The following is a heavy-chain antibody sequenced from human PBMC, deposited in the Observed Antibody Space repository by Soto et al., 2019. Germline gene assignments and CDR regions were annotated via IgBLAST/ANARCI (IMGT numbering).Heavy chain of an antibody. CDR2: IRPDNGNT. D-gene: IGHD5-12*01. J-gene: IGHJ5*02. Sequence: QLQLVQSGAEVKRPGASVRVSCEASGYPFAKYGIRWIRQAPGQGLEWMGWIRPDNGNTEYAQKFQGRVSMTRDTSSNTAYLEVRSLRSDDTAMYYCATSYDSGFDPWGQGTLVSVSS. CDR1: GYPFAKYG. V-gene: IGHV1-18*04. CDR3: ATSYDSGFDP.